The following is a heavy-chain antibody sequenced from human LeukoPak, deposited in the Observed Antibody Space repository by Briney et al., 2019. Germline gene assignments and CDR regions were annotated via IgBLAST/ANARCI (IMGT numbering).Heavy chain of an antibody. Sequence: GGSLRLSCAASGFTFSSYGMHWVRQGPGKGLEWVAFIQYEGSNEYYADSVKGRFTIYRDNSKNTLYLQINSLRAEDTAIYLRSKESYSSNFFDSWGQGTLVSVSS. V-gene: IGHV3-30*02. CDR1: GFTFSSYG. J-gene: IGHJ4*02. CDR2: IQYEGSNE. CDR3: SKESYSSNFFDS. D-gene: IGHD6-19*01.